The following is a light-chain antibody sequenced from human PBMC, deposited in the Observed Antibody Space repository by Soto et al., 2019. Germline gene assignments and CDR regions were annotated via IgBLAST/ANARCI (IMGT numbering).Light chain of an antibody. CDR3: QQSYSTPST. Sequence: DIQMTQSPSSLSASVGDRVTITCRASQSISSYLNWYQQKPWKAPKLLIYAASSLQSGVPSRFSGSGSGTDFTLTISSLQPEDFATYYCQQSYSTPSTFGQGTKLEIK. V-gene: IGKV1-39*01. CDR1: QSISSY. J-gene: IGKJ2*01. CDR2: AAS.